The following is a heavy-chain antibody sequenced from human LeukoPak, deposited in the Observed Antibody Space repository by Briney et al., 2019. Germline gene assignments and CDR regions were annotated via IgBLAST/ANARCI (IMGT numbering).Heavy chain of an antibody. CDR1: GFTFDDYT. Sequence: GGSLRLSCAASGFTFDDYTMPWVRQAPGKGLEWVSLISWDGGSTYYADSVKGRFTISRDNSKNSLYLQMNSLRTEDTALYYCAKNGGYSSSWYHFAYWGQGTLVTVSS. CDR3: AKNGGYSSSWYHFAY. CDR2: ISWDGGST. D-gene: IGHD6-13*01. J-gene: IGHJ4*02. V-gene: IGHV3-43*01.